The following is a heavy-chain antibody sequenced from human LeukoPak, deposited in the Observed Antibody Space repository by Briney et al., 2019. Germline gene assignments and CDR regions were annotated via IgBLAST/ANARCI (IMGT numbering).Heavy chain of an antibody. Sequence: SETLSLTRTVSGGSISSSGYYGGWIRQPPGKGLEWIGSIYYSGSTYYNPSLKSRVTISLDTSQNQFSLKLSSVTAADTAVYYCARAPGMNTAIPYWGQGTLVTVSS. J-gene: IGHJ4*02. CDR1: GGSISSSGYY. V-gene: IGHV4-39*07. CDR2: IYYSGST. CDR3: ARAPGMNTAIPY. D-gene: IGHD5-18*01.